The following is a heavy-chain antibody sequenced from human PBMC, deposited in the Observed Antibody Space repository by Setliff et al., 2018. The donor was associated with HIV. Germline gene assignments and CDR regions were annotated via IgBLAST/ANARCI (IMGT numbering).Heavy chain of an antibody. D-gene: IGHD1-1*01. CDR1: GDSISSGSYF. V-gene: IGHV4-39*02. CDR3: TREGRGDPAMATTRIDY. J-gene: IGHJ4*02. Sequence: PSETLSLTCSVSGDSISSGSYFWGWIRQTPGKGLEWIGNIYYTGFAYYNTSLKSRVTISLDTSKTHFFLNLTSVTDADTAVYFCTREGRGDPAMATTRIDYWGQGKLVTV. CDR2: IYYTGFA.